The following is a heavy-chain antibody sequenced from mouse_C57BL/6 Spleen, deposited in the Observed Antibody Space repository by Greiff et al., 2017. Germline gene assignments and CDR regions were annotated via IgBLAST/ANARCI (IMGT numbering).Heavy chain of an antibody. J-gene: IGHJ2*01. D-gene: IGHD1-1*01. CDR2: ISSGGSYT. V-gene: IGHV5-6*01. CDR1: GFTFSSYG. CDR3: ARGDYYGSAAFDY. Sequence: EVQRVESGGDLVKPGGSLKLSCAASGFTFSSYGMSWVRQTPDKRLEWVATISSGGSYTYYPDSVKGRFTLSRDNAKNTLYLQMSSLKSEDTAMYYCARGDYYGSAAFDYWGQGTTLTVSS.